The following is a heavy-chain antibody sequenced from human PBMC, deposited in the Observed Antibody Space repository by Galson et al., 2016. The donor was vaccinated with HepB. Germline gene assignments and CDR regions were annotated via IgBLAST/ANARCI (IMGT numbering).Heavy chain of an antibody. CDR2: VSYGGSKN. Sequence: SLRLSCAASGFSFSNYGMHWVRQAPGKGLEWVAGVSYGGSKNYYVDSVKGRFTISRDNSNNTPYLQMNSLRPEDTAIYYCAKDYCSDTCHLGRWHVWGQGTPVTVSS. D-gene: IGHD2-15*01. CDR1: GFSFSNYG. J-gene: IGHJ6*02. CDR3: AKDYCSDTCHLGRWHV. V-gene: IGHV3-30*18.